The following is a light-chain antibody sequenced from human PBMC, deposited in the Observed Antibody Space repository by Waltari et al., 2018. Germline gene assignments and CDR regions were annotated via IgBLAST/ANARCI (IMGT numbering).Light chain of an antibody. CDR2: LLS. CDR1: QSLLHSNGYNY. J-gene: IGKJ3*01. CDR3: MQPLQTPLT. V-gene: IGKV2-28*01. Sequence: DIVMTQYPLYLPVTTGEPASISCKSSQSLLHSNGYNYLNWYLQKPGQSPQLLFFLLSYRASVVPDRFSGTGSGTDFTLKISRVDADDVVVYYCMQPLQTPLTFGPGTKLDI.